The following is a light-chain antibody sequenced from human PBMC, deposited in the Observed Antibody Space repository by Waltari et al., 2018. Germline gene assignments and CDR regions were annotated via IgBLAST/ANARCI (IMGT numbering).Light chain of an antibody. V-gene: IGKV4-1*01. CDR1: QDILYNSNNKNY. CDR2: WAS. CDR3: QQYYKTPS. Sequence: DIVMTQSPGSLVVSLGEGATINCNSDQDILYNSNNKNYLACYQNKPGQSPKLLFYWASSRASVVPDRCSGSGSRTDFTLTISRVQAEDVAIYYCQQYYKTPSFGGGTKVE. J-gene: IGKJ4*01.